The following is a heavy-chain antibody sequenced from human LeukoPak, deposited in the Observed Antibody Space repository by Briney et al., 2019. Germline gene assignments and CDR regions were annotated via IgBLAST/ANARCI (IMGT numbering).Heavy chain of an antibody. Sequence: ASVKVSCKASGYIFTSYGISWVRQAPGQGLEWMGWISAYNGNTNYAQKLQGRVTMTTDTSTSTAYMELRSLRSDDTAVYYCARDYYYDSSGYYYEGDAFDIWGQGTMVTVSS. D-gene: IGHD3-22*01. CDR3: ARDYYYDSSGYYYEGDAFDI. J-gene: IGHJ3*02. CDR2: ISAYNGNT. CDR1: GYIFTSYG. V-gene: IGHV1-18*01.